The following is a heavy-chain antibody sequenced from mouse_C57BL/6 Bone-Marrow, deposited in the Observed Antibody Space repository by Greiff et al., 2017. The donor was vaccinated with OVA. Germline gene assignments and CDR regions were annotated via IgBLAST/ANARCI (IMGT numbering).Heavy chain of an antibody. Sequence: QVQLQQPGAELVRPGTSVKLSCKASGYTFTSYWMHWVKQRPGQGLEWIGVIDPSASYTNYNQKFKGKATLTVDTSSSTAYMQLSSLTSEDSAVYYCYYYVWGTGTTVTVSS. J-gene: IGHJ1*03. D-gene: IGHD1-1*01. V-gene: IGHV1-59*01. CDR1: GYTFTSYW. CDR2: IDPSASYT. CDR3: YYYV.